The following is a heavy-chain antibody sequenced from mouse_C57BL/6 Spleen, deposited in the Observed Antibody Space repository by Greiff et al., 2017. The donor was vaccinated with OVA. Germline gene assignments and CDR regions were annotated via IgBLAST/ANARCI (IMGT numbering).Heavy chain of an antibody. CDR2: INPSTGGT. V-gene: IGHV1-42*01. Sequence: VQLQQSGPELVKPGASVKISCKASGYSFTGYYMNWVKQSPEKSLEWIGEINPSTGGTTYNQKFKAKATLTVDKSSSTAYMQLRSLTSEDSAVYYCARGGGGLPGYCAMDYWGQGTSVTVSS. CDR3: ARGGGGLPGYCAMDY. CDR1: GYSFTGYY. J-gene: IGHJ4*01. D-gene: IGHD2-4*01.